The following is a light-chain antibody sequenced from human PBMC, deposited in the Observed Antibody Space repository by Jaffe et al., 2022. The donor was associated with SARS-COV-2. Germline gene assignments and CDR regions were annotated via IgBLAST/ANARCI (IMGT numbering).Light chain of an antibody. Sequence: DIQMTQSPSSLSASVGDRVTVTCRASETVSNYLSWYQHRPGKAPKLLIYEASNLQGGVPSRFSGSASGTEFTLTISSLQPEDFATYYCLQSYSALSTFGQGTRV. CDR1: ETVSNY. CDR3: LQSYSALST. J-gene: IGKJ1*01. V-gene: IGKV1-39*01. CDR2: EAS.